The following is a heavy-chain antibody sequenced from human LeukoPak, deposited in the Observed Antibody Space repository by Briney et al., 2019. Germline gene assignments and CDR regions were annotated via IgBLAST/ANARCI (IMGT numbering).Heavy chain of an antibody. J-gene: IGHJ4*02. Sequence: MTSETLSLTCTVSGGSISSGGYYWSWIRQPPGKGLEWIGSIYYSGSTYYNPSLKSRVTISVDTSKNQFSLKLSSVTAADTAVYYCARLGPTPYIVVVVAAGPYFDYWGQGTLVTVSS. CDR3: ARLGPTPYIVVVVAAGPYFDY. V-gene: IGHV4-39*01. CDR1: GGSISSGGYY. D-gene: IGHD2-15*01. CDR2: IYYSGST.